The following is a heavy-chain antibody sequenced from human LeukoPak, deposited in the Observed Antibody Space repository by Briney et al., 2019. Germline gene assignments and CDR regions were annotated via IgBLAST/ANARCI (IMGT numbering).Heavy chain of an antibody. CDR1: GGSISSGGYY. CDR2: IYYSGST. V-gene: IGHV4-31*03. D-gene: IGHD5-18*01. J-gene: IGHJ4*02. CDR3: ARSADTAMVPYYFDY. Sequence: SETLSLTCTVSGGSISSGGYYWSWIRQHPGKGLEWIGYIYYSGSTYYNPPLKSRVTISVDTSKNQFSLKLSSVTAADTAVYYCARSADTAMVPYYFDYWGQGTLVTVSS.